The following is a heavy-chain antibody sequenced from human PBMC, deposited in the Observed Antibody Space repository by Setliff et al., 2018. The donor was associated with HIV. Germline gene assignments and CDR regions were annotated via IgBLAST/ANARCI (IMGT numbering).Heavy chain of an antibody. D-gene: IGHD2-15*01. J-gene: IGHJ6*03. CDR2: IKSKTDGGTT. Sequence: GGSLRLSCAASGFTFSNAWLSWVRQAPGKGLEWVGRIKSKTDGGTTDYAAPVKGRFTISRDDSKNTLYLQVNSLKTEDTAVYYCAKDGGGDYYYYYMDVWGKGTTVTVSS. V-gene: IGHV3-15*01. CDR1: GFTFSNAW. CDR3: AKDGGGDYYYYYMDV.